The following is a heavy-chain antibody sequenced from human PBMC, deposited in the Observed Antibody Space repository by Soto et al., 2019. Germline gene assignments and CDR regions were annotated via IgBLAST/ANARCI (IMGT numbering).Heavy chain of an antibody. D-gene: IGHD1-26*01. Sequence: VSVTVCCKACVYSFTSYSLHWLHQAPGQRLEWMGWINAGNGNTKYSQKFQGRVTITRDTSASTAYMELSSLRSEDTAVYYCARGGSLYWYFDLWGSGTLVTSPQ. V-gene: IGHV1-3*01. CDR1: VYSFTSYS. CDR3: ARGGSLYWYFDL. CDR2: INAGNGNT. J-gene: IGHJ2*01.